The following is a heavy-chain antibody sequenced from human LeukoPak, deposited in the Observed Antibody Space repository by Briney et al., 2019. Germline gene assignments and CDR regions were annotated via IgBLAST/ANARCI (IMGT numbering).Heavy chain of an antibody. CDR3: ARGGGDILTGYYKGPFDY. CDR1: GGTFSSYA. D-gene: IGHD3-9*01. Sequence: ASVKVSCKASGGTFSSYAISWVRQAPGQGLEWMGGIIPIFGTANYAQKFQGRVTITADESTSTAYMELSSLRSEDTAVYYCARGGGDILTGYYKGPFDYWGRGTLVTVSS. V-gene: IGHV1-69*13. CDR2: IIPIFGTA. J-gene: IGHJ4*02.